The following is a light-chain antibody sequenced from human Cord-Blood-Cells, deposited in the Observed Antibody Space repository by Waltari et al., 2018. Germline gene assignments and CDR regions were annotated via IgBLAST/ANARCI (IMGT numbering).Light chain of an antibody. CDR2: EGS. J-gene: IGLJ3*02. Sequence: QSALTHPASVSGSPGQSITISCTGTSRYVGSYNLVTWYQQHPGKAPKLMIYEGSKRPSGVSNRFSGSKSGNTASLTISGLQAEDEADYYCCSYAGSSTWVFGGGTKLTVL. V-gene: IGLV2-23*01. CDR3: CSYAGSSTWV. CDR1: SRYVGSYNL.